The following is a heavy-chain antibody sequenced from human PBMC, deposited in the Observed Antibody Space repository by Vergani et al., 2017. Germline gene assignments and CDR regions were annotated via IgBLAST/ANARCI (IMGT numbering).Heavy chain of an antibody. CDR3: ARDLSAVPDVNWFDP. J-gene: IGHJ5*02. Sequence: QVHLVQSGAEVKKPGTSVKVSCEASGYTFSDYYMHWVRQAPGQGLEWMGWINPNSGGTNYAQKFQGRVTMTRDTSISTAYMELSRLRSDDTAVYYCARDLSAVPDVNWFDPWGQGTLVTVSS. CDR1: GYTFSDYY. V-gene: IGHV1-2*02. CDR2: INPNSGGT. D-gene: IGHD2-2*01.